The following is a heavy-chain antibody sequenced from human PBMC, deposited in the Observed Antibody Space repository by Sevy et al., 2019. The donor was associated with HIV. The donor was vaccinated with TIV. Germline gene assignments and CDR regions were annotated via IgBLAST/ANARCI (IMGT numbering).Heavy chain of an antibody. CDR2: LNGDRT. Sequence: GESLKISCAASGFTFSTYAVSWVRQAPGKGLEWVAALNGDRTYYAGSVKGRFTISRDNPKNTVYLQVNSLRVEDTALYYCVKEETAPYFDCWGQRTLVTVSS. V-gene: IGHV3-23*01. CDR3: VKEETAPYFDC. J-gene: IGHJ4*02. D-gene: IGHD2-21*02. CDR1: GFTFSTYA.